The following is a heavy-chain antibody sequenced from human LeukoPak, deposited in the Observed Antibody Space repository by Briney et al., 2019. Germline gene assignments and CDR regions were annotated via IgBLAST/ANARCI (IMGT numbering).Heavy chain of an antibody. D-gene: IGHD3-10*02. CDR3: AELGITMIGGV. J-gene: IGHJ6*04. CDR1: GFTFSSYS. Sequence: GGSLRLSCAASGFTFSSYSMNWVRQAPGKGLGWVSYISSSGSTIYYADSVKGRFTISRDNAKNSLYLQMNSLRAEDTAVYYCAELGITMIGGVWGKGTTVTISS. CDR2: ISSSGSTI. V-gene: IGHV3-48*04.